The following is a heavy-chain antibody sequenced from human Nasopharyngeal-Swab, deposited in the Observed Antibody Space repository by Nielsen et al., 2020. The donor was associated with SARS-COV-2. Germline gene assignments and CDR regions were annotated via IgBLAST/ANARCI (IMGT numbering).Heavy chain of an antibody. CDR1: GGSFNGFY. CDR3: ARAGRVGDAYTGLDV. J-gene: IGHJ6*02. CDR2: INHNERT. Sequence: SEILSLTCSVSGGSFNGFYWNWIRQPPGKGLEWIGEINHNERTNYNPSLKSRVTMSVDTSTNQVSLKLNSLTATDTAVYYCARAGRVGDAYTGLDVWGQGTMVTVSS. D-gene: IGHD5-24*01. V-gene: IGHV4-34*01.